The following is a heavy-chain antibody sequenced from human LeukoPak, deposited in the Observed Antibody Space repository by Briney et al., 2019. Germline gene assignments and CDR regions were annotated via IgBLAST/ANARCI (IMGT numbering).Heavy chain of an antibody. CDR2: ISSSGTAT. J-gene: IGHJ4*02. D-gene: IGHD4-17*01. CDR1: DFTFSTYE. Sequence: PGGSLRLSCAASDFTFSTYEMNWVRQAPGKGLEWVSYISSSGTATYYADCVKGRFTISRDNAMSSLYLQMDSLRAEDTAVYYCARDNLNSVTNPGVIDYWGQGTLVTVSS. CDR3: ARDNLNSVTNPGVIDY. V-gene: IGHV3-48*03.